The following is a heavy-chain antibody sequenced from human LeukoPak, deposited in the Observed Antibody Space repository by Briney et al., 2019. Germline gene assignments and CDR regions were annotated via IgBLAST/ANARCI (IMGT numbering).Heavy chain of an antibody. CDR2: IRYDGSNK. CDR1: GFTFSSYA. D-gene: IGHD3-3*01. Sequence: GGSLRLSCAASGFTFSSYAMSWVRQAPGKGLEWVAFIRYDGSNKYYADSVKGRFTISRDNSKNSLYLQMNSLRAEDTAVYYCAREGDDFWSGYQYYFDYWGQGTLVTVSS. J-gene: IGHJ4*02. V-gene: IGHV3-30*02. CDR3: AREGDDFWSGYQYYFDY.